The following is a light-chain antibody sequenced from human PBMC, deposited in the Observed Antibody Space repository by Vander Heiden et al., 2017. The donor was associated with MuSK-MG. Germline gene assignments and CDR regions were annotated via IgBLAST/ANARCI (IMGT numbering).Light chain of an antibody. CDR3: MQAQNSPLT. CDR2: LGS. V-gene: IGKV2-28*01. J-gene: IGKJ2*01. Sequence: DIVMTQSPLSLPVTPGEPASISCRSSQSLLHSNGYNDLDWYLQKPGQSPQLLIYLGSSRASGVPERFSGSGSGTDLTLNISRVEAEDFGVYYCMQAQNSPLTFGPGTKVEIK. CDR1: QSLLHSNGYND.